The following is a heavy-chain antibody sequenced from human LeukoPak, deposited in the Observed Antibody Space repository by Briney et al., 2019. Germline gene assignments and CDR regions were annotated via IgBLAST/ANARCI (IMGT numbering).Heavy chain of an antibody. D-gene: IGHD2-15*01. V-gene: IGHV7-4-1*02. CDR3: ARAPLTVAPPGSMSWYFDL. J-gene: IGHJ2*01. CDR1: GYTFTTYA. CDR2: INTNNGNP. Sequence: GASVKVSCNASGYTFTTYAMNWVRQAPGQGLEWMGWINTNNGNPTYAHGFTGRFVFSLDTSVSTAYLQISSLKVEDTAVYYCARAPLTVAPPGSMSWYFDLWGRGTLVTVSS.